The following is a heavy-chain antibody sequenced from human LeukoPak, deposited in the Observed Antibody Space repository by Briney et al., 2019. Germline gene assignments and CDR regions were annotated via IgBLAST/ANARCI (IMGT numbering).Heavy chain of an antibody. CDR1: GGSISSYY. D-gene: IGHD4-23*01. J-gene: IGHJ4*02. Sequence: TSETLSLTCTVSGGSISSYYRSWIRQPAGKGLEWIGRIYTSGSTNYNPSLKSRVTMSVDTSKNQFSLKLSSVTAADTAVYYCARDILSEDGGNSDYWGQGTLVTVSS. V-gene: IGHV4-4*07. CDR3: ARDILSEDGGNSDY. CDR2: IYTSGST.